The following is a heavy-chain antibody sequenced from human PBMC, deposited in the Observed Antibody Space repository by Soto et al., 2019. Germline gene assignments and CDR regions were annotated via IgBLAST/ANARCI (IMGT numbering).Heavy chain of an antibody. J-gene: IGHJ4*02. D-gene: IGHD2-8*01. V-gene: IGHV3-9*01. CDR1: GFNFNDYG. Sequence: EVQLVESGGGLVQPGRSLRLSCAASGFNFNDYGMHWVRQVPGKGLEWVSGISWTGGPIGYSDSVKGRFTISRDNAKDSLYLRMNSLSAEATAVSYCKKDLRSNGDYGPHYFDSRGQGALVSVSS. CDR3: KKDLRSNGDYGPHYFDS. CDR2: ISWTGGPI.